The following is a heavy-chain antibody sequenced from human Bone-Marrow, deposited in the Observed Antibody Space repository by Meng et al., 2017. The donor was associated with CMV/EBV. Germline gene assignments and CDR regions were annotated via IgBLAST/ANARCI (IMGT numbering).Heavy chain of an antibody. CDR3: TTDRVYCSSTSCLDY. CDR1: GFTFSSAW. CDR2: IKSKTDGGTT. D-gene: IGHD2-2*01. V-gene: IGHV3-15*01. Sequence: GESLKISCAASGFTFSSAWMSWVRQAPGKGLEWVGRIKSKTDGGTTDYAAPVKGRFTISRDDSKNTLYLQMNSLKTEDTAVYYCTTDRVYCSSTSCLDYWGQGTLVTVSS. J-gene: IGHJ4*02.